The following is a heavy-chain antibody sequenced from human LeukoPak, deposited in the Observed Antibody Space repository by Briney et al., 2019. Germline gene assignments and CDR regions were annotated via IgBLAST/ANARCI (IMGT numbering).Heavy chain of an antibody. CDR2: IRHDGTQ. J-gene: IGHJ4*02. D-gene: IGHD5-24*01. CDR1: GFTFSSYG. V-gene: IGHV3-30*02. CDR3: GKGRERDYNCLDS. Sequence: GGSLRLSCAASGFTFSSYGMHWVRQAPGKGLEWVAFIRHDGTQYHMDSVKGRFSISRDNSRSTLFLQMNSLGAEDTAVYYCGKGRERDYNCLDSWGQGTLVTVSS.